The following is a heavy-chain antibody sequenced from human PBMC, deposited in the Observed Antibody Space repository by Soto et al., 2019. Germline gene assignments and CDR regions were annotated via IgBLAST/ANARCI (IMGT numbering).Heavy chain of an antibody. CDR3: AKDSDTKRGPDY. CDR2: ISGGAGNT. CDR1: GFTFSNYA. V-gene: IGHV3-23*01. D-gene: IGHD3-10*01. J-gene: IGHJ4*02. Sequence: GGSLRLSCVASGFTFSNYAMNWVRQGPGEGLEWVSGISGGAGNTFYADSVKGRFTISRDNSKSTVYLQMISLRAEDTALYYCAKDSDTKRGPDYWGQGTLVTVSS.